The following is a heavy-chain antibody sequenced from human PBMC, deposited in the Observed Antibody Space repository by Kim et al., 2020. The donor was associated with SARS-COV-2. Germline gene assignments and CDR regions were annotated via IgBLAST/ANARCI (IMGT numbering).Heavy chain of an antibody. V-gene: IGHV4-38-2*02. CDR1: GYSISSGYY. D-gene: IGHD5-12*01. J-gene: IGHJ4*02. Sequence: SETLSLTYTVSGYSISSGYYWGWIRQPPGKGLEWIGSIYHSGSTYYNPSLKSRVTISVDTSKNQFSLKLSSVTAADTAVYYCARGRGYSGYEPSYFDYWGQGTLVTVSS. CDR2: IYHSGST. CDR3: ARGRGYSGYEPSYFDY.